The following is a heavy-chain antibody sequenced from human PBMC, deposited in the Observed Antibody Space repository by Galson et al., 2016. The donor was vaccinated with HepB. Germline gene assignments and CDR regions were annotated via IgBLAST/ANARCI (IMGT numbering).Heavy chain of an antibody. Sequence: SLRLSCAASGFTFSNFALHWVRQAPGKGLEWVAVVWFDGINKYHADSVQGRFTISRDNSKNTLYLQMNSLRAEDTGVYYCARDKPNYNWNYLDFWGQGTLVTVSS. J-gene: IGHJ4*02. CDR2: VWFDGINK. V-gene: IGHV3-33*01. CDR1: GFTFSNFA. D-gene: IGHD1-20*01. CDR3: ARDKPNYNWNYLDF.